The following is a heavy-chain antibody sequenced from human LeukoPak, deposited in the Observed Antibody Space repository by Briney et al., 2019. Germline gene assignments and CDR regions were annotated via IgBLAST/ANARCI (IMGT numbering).Heavy chain of an antibody. Sequence: GGSLRLSCAASGFPFSSYSMTWVRQAPGKGLEWVANIKPDGTTKFYVDSVKGRFTISRDNALNSLYLQMNSLRAEDTAIYYCARSIPYGTTWYGRSDYWGQGTLVTDSS. D-gene: IGHD6-13*01. CDR2: IKPDGTTK. V-gene: IGHV3-7*03. CDR3: ARSIPYGTTWYGRSDY. J-gene: IGHJ4*02. CDR1: GFPFSSYS.